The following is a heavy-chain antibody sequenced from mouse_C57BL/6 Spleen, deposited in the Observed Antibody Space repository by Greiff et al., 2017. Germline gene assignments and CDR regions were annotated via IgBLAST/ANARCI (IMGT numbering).Heavy chain of an antibody. CDR1: GYTFTDYY. J-gene: IGHJ1*03. Sequence: EVQLQQSGPELVKPGASVKISCKASGYTFTDYYMNWVKQSHGKSLEWIGDINPNNGGTSYNQKFKGKATLTVDKSSSTAYMELRSVTSEDSAVYYCARGVGRGYFYVWGTGTTVTVSS. V-gene: IGHV1-26*01. CDR2: INPNNGGT. CDR3: ARGVGRGYFYV. D-gene: IGHD1-1*02.